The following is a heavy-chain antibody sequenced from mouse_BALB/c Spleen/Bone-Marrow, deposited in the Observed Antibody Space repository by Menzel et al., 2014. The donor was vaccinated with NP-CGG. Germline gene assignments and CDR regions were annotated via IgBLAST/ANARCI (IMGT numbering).Heavy chain of an antibody. CDR1: GFNIKDTY. Sequence: EVQLQQSGAELVKPGASVKLSCTASGFNIKDTYMHWVKQRPEQGLEWIGRIDPANGYTKYDPKFQGKATITADTSSNTAYLQLSSLTAEDTAGYYCARGYDGFAYWGQGTLVTVSA. CDR2: IDPANGYT. J-gene: IGHJ3*01. CDR3: ARGYDGFAY. V-gene: IGHV14-3*02. D-gene: IGHD2-2*01.